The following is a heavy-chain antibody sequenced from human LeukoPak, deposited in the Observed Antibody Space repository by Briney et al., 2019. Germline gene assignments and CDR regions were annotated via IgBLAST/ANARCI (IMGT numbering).Heavy chain of an antibody. Sequence: PGGSLRLSCAGSGFTFSSYSMNWVRQAPGKGLEWVSYISSSSTTIYYADSVKGRFTISRGNAENSLYLQMNSLRDEDTAVYYCARESEYYYYDASGYYPGYFHHWGQGTLVTVSS. V-gene: IGHV3-48*02. CDR2: ISSSSTTI. D-gene: IGHD3-22*01. CDR3: ARESEYYYYDASGYYPGYFHH. J-gene: IGHJ1*01. CDR1: GFTFSSYS.